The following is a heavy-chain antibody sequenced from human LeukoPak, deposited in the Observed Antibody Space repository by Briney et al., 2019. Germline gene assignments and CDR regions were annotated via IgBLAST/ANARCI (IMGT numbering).Heavy chain of an antibody. J-gene: IGHJ2*01. CDR1: GGSISSDY. Sequence: SETLSLTCTVSGGSISSDYWSWIRQPPGKGLEWIGYIYYSGSTNYNPSLRSRVTISVDTSKNQFSLKLSSVTAADTAVYYCARDRGYCGGDCYSNYWYFDLWGRGTLVTVSS. V-gene: IGHV4-59*01. CDR2: IYYSGST. D-gene: IGHD2-21*02. CDR3: ARDRGYCGGDCYSNYWYFDL.